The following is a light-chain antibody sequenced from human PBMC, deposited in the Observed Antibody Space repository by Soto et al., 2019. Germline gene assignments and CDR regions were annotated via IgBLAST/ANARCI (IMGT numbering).Light chain of an antibody. V-gene: IGKV3-20*01. CDR2: GAS. CDR3: QQYGSSPGT. J-gene: IGKJ2*01. Sequence: EIVLTQSPGTLSLSPGERATLSCRASQSVSNSCLAWYQQKPGQAPRLLIYGASTRATAIPDRFSGSGSGTEFTLTISRLEPEDFAVYYCQQYGSSPGTFGQGTKLEIK. CDR1: QSVSNSC.